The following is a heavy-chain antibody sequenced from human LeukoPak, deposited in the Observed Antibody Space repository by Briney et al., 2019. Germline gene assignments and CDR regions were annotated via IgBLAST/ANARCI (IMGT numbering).Heavy chain of an antibody. D-gene: IGHD3-10*01. V-gene: IGHV4-39*01. J-gene: IGHJ4*02. CDR3: ARPSYYGVSAR. Sequence: SETLSLTCTVSGDSIRSTSYYWAWIRQPPGKGLEWIGSVYYDGSTYLNPSLKSRVTISVDTSKNQFPLKMRSVAAVYTAVYYCARPSYYGVSARWGRGSVVTVS. CDR2: VYYDGST. CDR1: GDSIRSTSYY.